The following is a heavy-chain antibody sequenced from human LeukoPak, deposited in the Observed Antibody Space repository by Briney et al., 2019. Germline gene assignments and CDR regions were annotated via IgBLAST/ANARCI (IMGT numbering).Heavy chain of an antibody. CDR2: ISWNSGYI. V-gene: IGHV3-9*01. CDR1: GFTFDNYA. J-gene: IGHJ4*02. CDR3: AKVRGTYSSGYFFDY. Sequence: GGSLRLSCAASGFTFDNYAMHWVRQAPGKGLEWLSIISWNSGYIGYADSVKGRFTISRDNAKKSLDLQMNSLRAEDTAFYYCAKVRGTYSSGYFFDYWDQGTLVTVSS. D-gene: IGHD6-19*01.